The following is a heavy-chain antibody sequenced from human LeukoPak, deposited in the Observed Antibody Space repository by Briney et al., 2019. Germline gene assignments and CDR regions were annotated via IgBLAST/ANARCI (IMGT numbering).Heavy chain of an antibody. J-gene: IGHJ4*02. CDR1: GGSISSGGYS. Sequence: PLQTLSLTCAVSGGSISSGGYSWSWIRQPPGKGLEWIGYIYHSGSTYYNPSPKSRVTISVDRSKNQFSLKLSSVTAADTAVYYCARVDFGVVDYWGQGTLVTVSS. CDR3: ARVDFGVVDY. CDR2: IYHSGST. D-gene: IGHD3-3*01. V-gene: IGHV4-30-2*01.